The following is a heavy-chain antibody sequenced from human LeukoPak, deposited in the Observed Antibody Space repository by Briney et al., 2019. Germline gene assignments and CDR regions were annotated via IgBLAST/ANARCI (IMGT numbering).Heavy chain of an antibody. CDR1: GGSISGYY. J-gene: IGHJ4*02. V-gene: IGHV4-59*08. CDR3: ARHGYYDSSGYYGFDY. D-gene: IGHD3-22*01. Sequence: SETLSLTCTVSGGSISGYYWSWIRQPPGEGLEWIGYIYYSGSANYNPSLRSRVIILVDTSKNQFPLKLSSVTAADTAVYYCARHGYYDSSGYYGFDYWGQGTLVTVSS. CDR2: IYYSGSA.